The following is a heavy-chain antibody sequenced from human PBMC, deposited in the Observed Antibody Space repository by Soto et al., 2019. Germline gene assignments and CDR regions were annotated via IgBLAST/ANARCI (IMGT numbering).Heavy chain of an antibody. Sequence: QVQLVQSGAEVKKPGSSVKVSCKASGGTFSSYAISWVRQAPGQGLEWMGGIIPIFGTANYAQKFQGRVTITADESTSTAYMEMSSLRSEDTAVYYCASHGLRAARRDYYYYRMDVWGQGTTVTVSS. CDR1: GGTFSSYA. J-gene: IGHJ6*02. CDR3: ASHGLRAARRDYYYYRMDV. V-gene: IGHV1-69*12. CDR2: IIPIFGTA. D-gene: IGHD6-6*01.